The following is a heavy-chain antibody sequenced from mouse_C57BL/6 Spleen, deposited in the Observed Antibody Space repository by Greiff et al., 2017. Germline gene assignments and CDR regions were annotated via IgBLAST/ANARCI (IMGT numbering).Heavy chain of an antibody. CDR2: INPNNGGT. D-gene: IGHD1-1*01. Sequence: EVQLQQSGPELVKPGASVKIPCKASGYTFTDYNMDWVKQSHGKSLEWIGDINPNNGGTIYNQKFKGKATLTVDKSSSTAYMELRSLTSEDTAVYYCARGYYGSSYAWFAYWGQGTLVTVSA. CDR3: ARGYYGSSYAWFAY. J-gene: IGHJ3*01. CDR1: GYTFTDYN. V-gene: IGHV1-18*01.